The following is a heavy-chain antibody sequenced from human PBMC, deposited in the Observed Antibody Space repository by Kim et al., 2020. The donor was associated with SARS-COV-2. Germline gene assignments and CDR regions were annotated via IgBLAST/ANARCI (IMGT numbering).Heavy chain of an antibody. J-gene: IGHJ4*02. CDR3: ARAAYSSSLGY. V-gene: IGHV1-8*01. Sequence: GYAQKFQGRVTMTRNTSISTAYMELSSLRSEDTAVYYCARAAYSSSLGYWGQGTLVTVSS. D-gene: IGHD6-13*01.